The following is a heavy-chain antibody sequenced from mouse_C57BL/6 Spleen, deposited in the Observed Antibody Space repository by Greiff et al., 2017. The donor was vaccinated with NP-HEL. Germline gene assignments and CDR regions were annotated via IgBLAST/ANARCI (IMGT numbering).Heavy chain of an antibody. CDR2: IYPGNSGT. V-gene: IGHV1-5*01. CDR1: GYTFTSYW. J-gene: IGHJ4*01. D-gene: IGHD2-4*01. CDR3: TRRDYDSALDY. Sequence: EVQLQQSGTVLVRPGASVKMSCKTSGYTFTSYWMHWVKQRPGQGLEWIGAIYPGNSGTSYNEKFKGKAKLTAVTSASTAYMELSSLTDEDSAVYYCTRRDYDSALDYWGQGTSVTVSS.